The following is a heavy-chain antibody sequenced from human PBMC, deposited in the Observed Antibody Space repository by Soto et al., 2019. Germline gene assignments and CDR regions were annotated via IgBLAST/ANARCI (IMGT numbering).Heavy chain of an antibody. CDR2: IYHSGST. D-gene: IGHD3-22*01. CDR1: GYSISSGYY. Sequence: SETLSLTCAVSGYSISSGYYWGWIRQPPGKGLEWIGSIYHSGSTYYNPSLKSRVTISVDTSKNQFSLKLSSVTAADTAVYYCARDYYDSSGYENGDAFDIWGQGTMVTVSS. CDR3: ARDYYDSSGYENGDAFDI. J-gene: IGHJ3*02. V-gene: IGHV4-38-2*02.